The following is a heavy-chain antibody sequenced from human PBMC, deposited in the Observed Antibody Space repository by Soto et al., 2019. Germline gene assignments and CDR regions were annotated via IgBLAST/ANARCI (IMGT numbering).Heavy chain of an antibody. J-gene: IGHJ5*02. CDR2: INYSGTT. CDR3: ARWRVTGNKWFDP. V-gene: IGHV4-39*01. Sequence: PSETLSLTCTVSGGSISSSNYYWAWIRQPPGKGLEWIGSINYSGTTYYNPFFKSRVTISVHTARNQFSLKLSSVTATDTAFYYCARWRVTGNKWFDPWGQGTQVTVSS. D-gene: IGHD1-20*01. CDR1: GGSISSSNYY.